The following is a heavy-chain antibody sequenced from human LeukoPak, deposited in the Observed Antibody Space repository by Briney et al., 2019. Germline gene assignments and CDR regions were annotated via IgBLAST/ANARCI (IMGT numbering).Heavy chain of an antibody. CDR3: AKGHFASSSFFDY. CDR2: ISGSGDAT. CDR1: KFNLA. D-gene: IGHD6-6*01. V-gene: IGHV3-23*01. Sequence: GGSLRLSCAASKFNLAMSWVRQTADKRLEWVSAISGSGDATFYTDSVKGRFTISRDNSKNTLYLQMNNLRVEDTAVYYCAKGHFASSSFFDYWGQGTLVTVSS. J-gene: IGHJ4*02.